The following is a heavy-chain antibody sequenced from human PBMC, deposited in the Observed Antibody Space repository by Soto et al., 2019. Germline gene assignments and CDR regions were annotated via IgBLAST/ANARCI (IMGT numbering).Heavy chain of an antibody. Sequence: SETLSLTCAVYGGSFSGYYWSWIRQPPGKGLEWIGEINHSGSTNYNPSLKSRVTISVDTSKNQFSLKLSSVTAADTAVYYCASSVRYYGSGSYYTGNWFDPWGQGTLVTVSS. CDR3: ASSVRYYGSGSYYTGNWFDP. CDR1: GGSFSGYY. J-gene: IGHJ5*02. D-gene: IGHD3-10*01. CDR2: INHSGST. V-gene: IGHV4-34*01.